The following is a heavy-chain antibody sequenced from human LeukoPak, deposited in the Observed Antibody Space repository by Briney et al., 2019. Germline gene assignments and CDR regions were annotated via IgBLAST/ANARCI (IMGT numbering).Heavy chain of an antibody. Sequence: RLSXXXXXLTXXXXTMXXXXXXXXXXLXXVSXXTATGSRTYYADSVKGRFTISRDSSKNTLYLQLNSLRAEDTAVYYCARGYYDSSGYALYNWFDPWGQGTLVTVSS. D-gene: IGHD3-22*01. CDR2: XTATGSRT. V-gene: IGHV3-23*01. CDR3: ARGYYDSSGYALYNWFDP. J-gene: IGHJ5*02. CDR1: XLTXXXXT.